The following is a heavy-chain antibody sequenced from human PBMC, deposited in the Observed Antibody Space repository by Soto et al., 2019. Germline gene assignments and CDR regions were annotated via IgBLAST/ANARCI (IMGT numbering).Heavy chain of an antibody. CDR2: IIPIFGPA. CDR3: ARDSPIVEMATIQDYYYGMDV. V-gene: IGHV1-69*06. D-gene: IGHD5-12*01. CDR1: GGTFSSYA. Sequence: SSVKVSCKASGGTFSSYAMSWVRQAPRQGPEWMGGIIPIFGPANYAQKFQGRVTITADKSTSTAYMELSSLRSEETAVYYCARDSPIVEMATIQDYYYGMDVWGQGTTVTVSS. J-gene: IGHJ6*02.